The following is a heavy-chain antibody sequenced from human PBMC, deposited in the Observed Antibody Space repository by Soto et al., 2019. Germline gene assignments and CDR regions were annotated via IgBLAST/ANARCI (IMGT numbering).Heavy chain of an antibody. V-gene: IGHV3-33*03. CDR2: IWYDGSKK. CDR1: GFTFSSHG. CDR3: ARMFANYFDY. D-gene: IGHD3-10*02. J-gene: IGHJ4*02. Sequence: QVQLVESGGGVVQPGRSLRLSCAASGFTFSSHGIHWVRQAPGKGLEWVAVIWYDGSKKFYADSVKGRFTISRDNSENTVHLQMNRLRGEDTAVYYCARMFANYFDYWGQGALVTVSS.